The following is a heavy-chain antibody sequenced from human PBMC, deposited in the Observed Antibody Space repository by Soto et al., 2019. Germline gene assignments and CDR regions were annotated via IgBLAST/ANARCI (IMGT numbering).Heavy chain of an antibody. CDR3: ARDRNYFDY. V-gene: IGHV3-30-3*01. J-gene: IGHJ4*02. CDR2: ISYDGSNN. CDR1: GFTFSSYA. Sequence: QVQLVESGGGVVQPGRSLRLSCAASGFTFSSYAMHWVRQAPGKGLEGVAVISYDGSNNYNADSVKGRFTISSDNSKNTLYLQMNSLRAEDTAVYYCARDRNYFDYWGQGTMVTVSS.